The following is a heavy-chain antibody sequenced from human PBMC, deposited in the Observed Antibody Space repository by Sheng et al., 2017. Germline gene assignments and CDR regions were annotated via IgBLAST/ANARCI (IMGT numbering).Heavy chain of an antibody. D-gene: IGHD6-13*01. CDR2: VKQDESEK. CDR3: ARAWAQVGTAVPPLDH. J-gene: IGHJ4*02. Sequence: EVRLVESGGGLVQPGGSLRLSCAAAGFTFRSYWMTWVRQAPGKGLEWVANVKQDESEKYYVDSVKGRFTISRDNAKNSLYLQMNSLRADETAVYYCARAWAQVGTAVPPLDHWGPGNPGHRLL. V-gene: IGHV3-7*03. CDR1: GFTFRSYW.